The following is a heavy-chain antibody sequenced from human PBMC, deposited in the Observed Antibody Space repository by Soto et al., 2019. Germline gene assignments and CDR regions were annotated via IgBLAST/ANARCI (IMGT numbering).Heavy chain of an antibody. CDR1: GFTFSSYA. D-gene: IGHD2-15*01. Sequence: GGSLRLSCAASGFTFSSYAMSWVRQAPGKGLEWVSAISGSGGSTYYADSVKGRFTISRDNSKNTLYLQMNSLRAEDTAVYYCATDSGVVAATRLFDYWGQGTLDTVSS. J-gene: IGHJ4*02. CDR3: ATDSGVVAATRLFDY. CDR2: ISGSGGST. V-gene: IGHV3-23*01.